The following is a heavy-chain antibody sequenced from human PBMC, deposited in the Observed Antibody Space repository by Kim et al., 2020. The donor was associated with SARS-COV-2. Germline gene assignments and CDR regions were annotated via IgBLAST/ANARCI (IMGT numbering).Heavy chain of an antibody. Sequence: ASVKVSCKASGYTFTSYGISWVRQAPGQGLEWMGWISAYNGNTNYAQKLQGRVTMTTDTSTSTAYMELRSLRSDDMAVYYCATNTDMNYYYYYGMDVWGQGTTVTVSS. CDR3: ATNTDMNYYYYYGMDV. J-gene: IGHJ6*02. D-gene: IGHD2-15*01. CDR2: ISAYNGNT. CDR1: GYTFTSYG. V-gene: IGHV1-18*03.